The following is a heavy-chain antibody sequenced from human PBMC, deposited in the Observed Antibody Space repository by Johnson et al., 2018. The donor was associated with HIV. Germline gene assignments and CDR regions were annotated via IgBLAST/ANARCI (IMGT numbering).Heavy chain of an antibody. Sequence: VQLVESGGGLVQPGGSLRLSCAASGFTFSSHAMHWVRQAPGKGLEYVSAISSNGGKTYYANSVKGRFTISRDNSKNTLYLQMGRLRAEDKAVYYCARERVHDKSGLDAFDIWGQGTLVIVSS. V-gene: IGHV3-64*01. CDR2: ISSNGGKT. D-gene: IGHD3-22*01. J-gene: IGHJ3*02. CDR3: ARERVHDKSGLDAFDI. CDR1: GFTFSSHA.